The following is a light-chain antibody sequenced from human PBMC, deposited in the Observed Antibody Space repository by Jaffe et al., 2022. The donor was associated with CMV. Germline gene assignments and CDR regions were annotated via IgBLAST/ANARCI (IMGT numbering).Light chain of an antibody. CDR1: QGIGGW. CDR3: QQSFTFPYT. J-gene: IGKJ2*01. V-gene: IGKV1-12*01. Sequence: DIQMTQSPSSVSASVGDRVIITCRASQGIGGWLAWYQQKPGEAPKLLIYGASNLQSGVPSRFSGSGSGTDFTLTIKSLQSEDFATYYCQQSFTFPYTFGQGTRLEIK. CDR2: GAS.